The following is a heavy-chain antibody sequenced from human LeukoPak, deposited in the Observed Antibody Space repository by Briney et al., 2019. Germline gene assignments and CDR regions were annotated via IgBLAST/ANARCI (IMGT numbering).Heavy chain of an antibody. CDR3: AWGHYYAAFDY. D-gene: IGHD3-10*01. V-gene: IGHV3-7*01. Sequence: HPGGSLRLSCAASGFTFSIYWITWVHQAPGKGLEWVANIKEDGSVKYYVDSVKGRFTISRNNAKNSLYLQMNSLSAEDTAVYYCAWGHYYAAFDYWGQGTLVTVSS. CDR2: IKEDGSVK. J-gene: IGHJ4*02. CDR1: GFTFSIYW.